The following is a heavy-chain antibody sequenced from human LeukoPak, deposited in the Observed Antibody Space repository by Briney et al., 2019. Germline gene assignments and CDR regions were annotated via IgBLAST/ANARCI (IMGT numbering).Heavy chain of an antibody. J-gene: IGHJ4*02. CDR3: ARLLYDYFSGSYYYFDY. Sequence: SETLSLTCTVSGDSISTSTTYHWGWIRQPPGKGLEWIGSVYYSGYTCYNPSLKSRVTISVDTSRNQFSLKLNSVTAADTAVYYCARLLYDYFSGSYYYFDYWGRGTLVTVSS. CDR2: VYYSGYT. D-gene: IGHD2-15*01. V-gene: IGHV4-39*07. CDR1: GDSISTSTTYH.